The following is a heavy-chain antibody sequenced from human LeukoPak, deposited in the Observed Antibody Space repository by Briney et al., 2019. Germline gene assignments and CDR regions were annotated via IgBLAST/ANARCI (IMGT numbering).Heavy chain of an antibody. CDR1: GGSISSGSYY. J-gene: IGHJ6*03. D-gene: IGHD4-17*01. CDR2: IYTSGST. CDR3: ARASTTVTTSVGYYYYYMDV. Sequence: LSETLSLTCTVSGGSISSGSYYWSWIRQPAGKGLEWIGRIYTSGSTNYNPSLKSRVTISVDTSKNQFSLKLSSVTAADTAVYYCARASTTVTTSVGYYYYYMDVWGKGTTVTISS. V-gene: IGHV4-61*02.